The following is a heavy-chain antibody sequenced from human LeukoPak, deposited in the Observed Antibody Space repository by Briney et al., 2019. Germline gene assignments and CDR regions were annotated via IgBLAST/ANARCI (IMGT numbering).Heavy chain of an antibody. Sequence: LSQTLSLTCAISGDSVTSNSAGWNCHRPSPSIGLEWLGRTYYRSNWFNDVALSVKSRITINTDTSKNQFSLQLNSVTPEDTAVYYCAKNYGDSNWFDPWGQGTLVTVSS. J-gene: IGHJ5*02. CDR3: AKNYGDSNWFDP. V-gene: IGHV6-1*01. CDR1: GDSVTSNSAG. CDR2: TYYRSNWFN. D-gene: IGHD4-17*01.